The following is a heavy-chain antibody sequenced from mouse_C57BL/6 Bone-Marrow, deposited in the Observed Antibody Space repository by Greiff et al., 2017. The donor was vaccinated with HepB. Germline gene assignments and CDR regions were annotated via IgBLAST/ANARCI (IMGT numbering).Heavy chain of an antibody. J-gene: IGHJ1*03. D-gene: IGHD1-1*01. CDR3: ARISSWYFDV. CDR1: GYTFTSYW. CDR2: IHPNSGST. Sequence: QVQLQQSGAELVKPGASVKLSCKASGYTFTSYWMHWVKQRPGQGLEWIGMIHPNSGSTNYNEKFKSKATLTVDKSSSTAYMQLSSLTSEDSAVYYCARISSWYFDVWGTGTTVTVSS. V-gene: IGHV1-64*01.